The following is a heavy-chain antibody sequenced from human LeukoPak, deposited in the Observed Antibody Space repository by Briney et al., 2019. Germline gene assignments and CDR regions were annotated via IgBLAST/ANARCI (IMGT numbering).Heavy chain of an antibody. CDR2: IIPVLNIT. CDR3: ARDQGLTAPPPYGLDV. D-gene: IGHD5-18*01. CDR1: GGTFSSSA. Sequence: SVKVSCKASGGTFSSSAITWVRQAPGQGLEWMGRIIPVLNITNYAQKFQGRVTITADTSTSTAYLELSSLRSEETAVYYCARDQGLTAPPPYGLDVWGQGTTVTVSS. J-gene: IGHJ6*02. V-gene: IGHV1-69*04.